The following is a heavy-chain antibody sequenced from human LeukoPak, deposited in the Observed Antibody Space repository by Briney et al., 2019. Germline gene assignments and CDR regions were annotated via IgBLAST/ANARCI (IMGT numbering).Heavy chain of an antibody. CDR2: IRYDGSNK. J-gene: IGHJ4*02. CDR1: GFTFSSYG. V-gene: IGHV3-30*02. Sequence: GGSLRLSCAASGFTFSSYGMHWVRQAPGKGLEWVAFIRYDGSNKYYADSVKGRFTISRDNSMNTLYLQMNSLRAEDTAVYYCAKERLIVVVPAAQGLLDYWGQGTLVTVSS. CDR3: AKERLIVVVPAAQGLLDY. D-gene: IGHD2-2*01.